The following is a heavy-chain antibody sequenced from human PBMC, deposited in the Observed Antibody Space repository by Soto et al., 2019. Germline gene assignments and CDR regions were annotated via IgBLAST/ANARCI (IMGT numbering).Heavy chain of an antibody. J-gene: IGHJ5*02. CDR1: GYTFTSYA. V-gene: IGHV1-3*01. CDR3: ARAPYYYGSGSYYNVPAAFDP. D-gene: IGHD3-10*01. Sequence: ASVKVSCKASGYTFTSYAMHWVRQAPGQRLEWMGWINAGNGNTKYSQKFQGRVTITRDTSASTAYMELSSLRSEDTAVYYCARAPYYYGSGSYYNVPAAFDPWGQGTLVTVSS. CDR2: INAGNGNT.